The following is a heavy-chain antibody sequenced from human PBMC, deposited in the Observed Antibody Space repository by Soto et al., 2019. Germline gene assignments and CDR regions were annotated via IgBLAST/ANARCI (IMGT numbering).Heavy chain of an antibody. D-gene: IGHD3-3*01. Sequence: EVQLVESGGGLVKPGRSLRLSCTASGFTFGDYAMSWFRQAPGKGLEWVGFIRSKAYGGTTEYAASVKGRFTISRDDSKRIAYLQMNSLKTEDTAVYYCTRGPRVLRFLEWLSNWFDPWGQGTLVTVSS. CDR3: TRGPRVLRFLEWLSNWFDP. V-gene: IGHV3-49*05. CDR1: GFTFGDYA. J-gene: IGHJ5*02. CDR2: IRSKAYGGTT.